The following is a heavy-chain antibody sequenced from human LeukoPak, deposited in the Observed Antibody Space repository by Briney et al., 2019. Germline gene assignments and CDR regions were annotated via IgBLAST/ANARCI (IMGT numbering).Heavy chain of an antibody. J-gene: IGHJ4*02. CDR3: AGRRRSGIYYFDY. D-gene: IGHD1-26*01. CDR1: GYTFTRYG. V-gene: IGHV1-18*01. CDR2: ISAYNGNT. Sequence: VKVSCKASGYTFTRYGISWVREAPGQGLEWMGWISAYNGNTNYAQKLQGRVTMTTDTSTSTAYMELRGLRSDDTAVYYCAGRRRSGIYYFDYWGQGTLVTVSS.